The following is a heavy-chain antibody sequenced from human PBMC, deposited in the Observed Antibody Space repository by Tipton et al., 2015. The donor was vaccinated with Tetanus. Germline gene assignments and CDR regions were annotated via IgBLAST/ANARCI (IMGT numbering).Heavy chain of an antibody. J-gene: IGHJ6*02. CDR2: IYYSGST. Sequence: TLSLTCTVSGDSISSRNSYWGWIRQPPGKGLEWVGSIYYSGSTYYNPSLKSRVTISEDTSKNQFSLKLSSVTAADTAVYYCARDRGLTTSGGIGMDVWGQGTTVTVAS. CDR3: ARDRGLTTSGGIGMDV. V-gene: IGHV4-39*07. CDR1: GDSISSRNSY. D-gene: IGHD3-22*01.